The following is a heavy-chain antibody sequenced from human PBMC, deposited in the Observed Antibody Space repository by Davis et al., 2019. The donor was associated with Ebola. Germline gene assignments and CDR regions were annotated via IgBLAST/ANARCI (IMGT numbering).Heavy chain of an antibody. CDR3: ARGYYDFWSQKKRPDAFDI. Sequence: AASVKVSCKASGYTFTSYYMHWLRQAPGQGLEWMGWISAYNGNTNYAQKLQGRVTMTTDTSTSTAYMELRSLRSDDTAVYYCARGYYDFWSQKKRPDAFDIWGQGTMVTVSS. J-gene: IGHJ3*02. V-gene: IGHV1-18*04. CDR2: ISAYNGNT. D-gene: IGHD3-3*01. CDR1: GYTFTSYY.